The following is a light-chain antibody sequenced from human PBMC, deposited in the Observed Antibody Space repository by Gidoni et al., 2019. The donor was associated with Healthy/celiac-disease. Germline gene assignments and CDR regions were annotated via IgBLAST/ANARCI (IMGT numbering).Light chain of an antibody. V-gene: IGKV3-15*01. J-gene: IGKJ2*01. CDR3: QQYNNWLMYT. CDR1: QSVNSN. Sequence: EIVMTQSPATLSVSPGERATLSCRASQSVNSNLAWYQQKPGQAPRLLIYGASTRATGIPARFSGSGSGTEFTITISSLQSEDFAVYYCQQYNNWLMYTFGQGTKLEIK. CDR2: GAS.